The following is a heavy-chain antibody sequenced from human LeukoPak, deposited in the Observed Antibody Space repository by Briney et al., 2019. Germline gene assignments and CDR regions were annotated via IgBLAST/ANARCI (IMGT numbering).Heavy chain of an antibody. Sequence: GGSLRLSCAASGFTFSSYAMSWVRQAPGKGLEWVSAISGSGGSTYYADSVKGRFTISRDNSKNTLYLQMNSLRAEDTAVYYCARVELYYDSSGPSDYWGQGTLVTVSS. CDR3: ARVELYYDSSGPSDY. D-gene: IGHD3-22*01. V-gene: IGHV3-23*01. CDR2: ISGSGGST. J-gene: IGHJ4*02. CDR1: GFTFSSYA.